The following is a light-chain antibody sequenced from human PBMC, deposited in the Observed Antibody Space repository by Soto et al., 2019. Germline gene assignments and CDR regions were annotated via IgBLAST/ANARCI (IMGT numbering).Light chain of an antibody. CDR1: QSISTY. J-gene: IGKJ1*01. CDR2: AAS. Sequence: QMTQSPSTLSAYVGDRVTITCRASQSISTYLNWYQQKLGKAPTLLIYAASSLQSGVPSRFRGGGSGTDFTLTISSLQPEDFATYFCQQCYGSPRTFGQGTKV. CDR3: QQCYGSPRT. V-gene: IGKV1-39*01.